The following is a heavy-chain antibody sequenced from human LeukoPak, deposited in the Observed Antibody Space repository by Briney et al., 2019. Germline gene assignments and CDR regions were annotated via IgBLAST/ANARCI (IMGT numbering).Heavy chain of an antibody. CDR1: GGSFSGYY. J-gene: IGHJ4*02. CDR2: INHSGST. D-gene: IGHD6-6*01. V-gene: IGHV4-34*01. Sequence: SETLSLTCAVYGGSFSGYYWSWIRQPPGKGLEWSGEINHSGSTNYNPSLKSRVTISVDTSKNQFSLKLSSVTAADTAVYYCARHGGRGERRAALDYWGQGTLVTVSS. CDR3: ARHGGRGERRAALDY.